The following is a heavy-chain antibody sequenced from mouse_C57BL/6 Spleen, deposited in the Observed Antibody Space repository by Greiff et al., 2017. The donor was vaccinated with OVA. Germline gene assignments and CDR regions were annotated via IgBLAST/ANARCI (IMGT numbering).Heavy chain of an antibody. CDR2: ISSGSSTI. Sequence: EVKLVESGGGLVKPGGSLKLSCAASGFTFSDYGMHWVRQDPEKGLAWVAYISSGSSTIYYADTVKGRFTISRDNAKNTLFLQMTSLRSEDTAMYYCARGASIPFAYWGQGTLVTVSA. D-gene: IGHD6-1*01. CDR1: GFTFSDYG. V-gene: IGHV5-17*01. CDR3: ARGASIPFAY. J-gene: IGHJ3*01.